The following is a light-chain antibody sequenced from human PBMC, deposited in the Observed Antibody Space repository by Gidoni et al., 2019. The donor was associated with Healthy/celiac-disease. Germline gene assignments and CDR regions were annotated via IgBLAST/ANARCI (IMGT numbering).Light chain of an antibody. CDR3: QQSYSTPPWT. CDR1: QSISSY. V-gene: IGKV1-39*01. J-gene: IGKJ1*01. Sequence: DIQMTQSPSSLSASVGDRVTITCWASQSISSYYNLYQQKPGKAPKLLIYAASSLQSRVPSRFSGSESGTDITLTISSLQPEDFATYYCQQSYSTPPWTCGQGTKVEIK. CDR2: AAS.